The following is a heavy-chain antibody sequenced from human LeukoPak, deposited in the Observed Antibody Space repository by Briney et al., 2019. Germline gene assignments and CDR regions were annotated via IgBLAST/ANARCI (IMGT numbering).Heavy chain of an antibody. CDR1: GYTFTSYG. V-gene: IGHV1-18*01. D-gene: IGHD3-22*01. CDR2: ISAYNGNT. CDR3: ARSLMSRGYHLSFDY. Sequence: GASVKVSCKASGYTFTSYGISWVRQAPGQGLEWMGWISAYNGNTNYAQNFQGRVTMTTDTSTSTAHMELRSLRVDDTAVYYCARSLMSRGYHLSFDYWGQGTLVTVSS. J-gene: IGHJ4*02.